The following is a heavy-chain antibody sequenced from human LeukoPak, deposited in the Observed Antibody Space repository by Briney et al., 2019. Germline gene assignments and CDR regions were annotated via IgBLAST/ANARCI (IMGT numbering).Heavy chain of an antibody. J-gene: IGHJ4*02. CDR3: VRVSCTNGVCYGFDY. CDR1: GFTFSRYW. D-gene: IGHD2-8*01. CDR2: IKPDGSEK. Sequence: GGTLRLSCAASGFTFSRYWISWVRQAAGKGLEWVANIKPDGSEKYYVYSVKGRFTISRDNAKNSLYLQMNSLRGEDTAVYYCVRVSCTNGVCYGFDYWGQGTLVTVSS. V-gene: IGHV3-7*01.